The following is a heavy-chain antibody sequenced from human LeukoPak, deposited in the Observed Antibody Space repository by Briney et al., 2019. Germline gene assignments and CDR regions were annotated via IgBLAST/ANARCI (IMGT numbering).Heavy chain of an antibody. D-gene: IGHD6-13*01. J-gene: IGHJ5*02. V-gene: IGHV4-34*01. CDR2: INHSGST. CDR3: ARGSSSWYNWFDP. CDR1: GGSFSGYY. Sequence: SETLSLTCAVYGGSFSGYYWSWIRQPPGKGLEWIGEINHSGSTNYNPSLKSRVTISVDTSKNQFSLKLSSVTAADTAVYYCARGSSSWYNWFDPWGQGTLVTVSS.